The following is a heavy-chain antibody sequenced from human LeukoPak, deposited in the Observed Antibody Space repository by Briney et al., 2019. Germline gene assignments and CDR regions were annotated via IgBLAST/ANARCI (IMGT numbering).Heavy chain of an antibody. CDR1: GYTLTDYY. J-gene: IGHJ4*02. V-gene: IGHV1-2*02. D-gene: IGHD2/OR15-2a*01. CDR2: INPSSGAT. Sequence: APVKVSCKASGYTLTDYYMHWVRQAPGQGLDWVAWINPSSGATTYAQKFQGRVTLTKDTSINTAYMELSRLTSDDTAMYYCAREANSWYHSWGQGTLVTVSS. CDR3: AREANSWYHS.